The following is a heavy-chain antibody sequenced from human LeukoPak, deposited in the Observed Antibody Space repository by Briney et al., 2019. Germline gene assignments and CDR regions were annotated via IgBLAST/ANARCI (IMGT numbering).Heavy chain of an antibody. CDR3: ARAMPVAGSSDY. J-gene: IGHJ4*02. CDR2: IYHSGTS. V-gene: IGHV4/OR15-8*01. D-gene: IGHD6-19*01. Sequence: PSETLSLTCVVSGGSISSNNWWSWVRQPPGKGLEWIGEIYHSGTSTYNPSLKGRVTISVDKSKNHFSLKLSSVTAADTAVYYCARAMPVAGSSDYWGQGTLVTVSS. CDR1: GGSISSNNW.